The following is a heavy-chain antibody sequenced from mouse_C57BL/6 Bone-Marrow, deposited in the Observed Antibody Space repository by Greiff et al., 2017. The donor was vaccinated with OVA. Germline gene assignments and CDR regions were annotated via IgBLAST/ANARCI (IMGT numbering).Heavy chain of an antibody. CDR1: GFTFSDFY. J-gene: IGHJ1*03. Sequence: EVKLVESGGGLVQSGRSLILSCATSGFTFSDFYMEWVRQAPGKGLEWIAASRNKANDYTTEYSASVKGRFIVSRDTSQSILYLQMNALRAEDTAIYYCARDAYDYDEGWYFDVWGTGTTVTVSS. V-gene: IGHV7-1*01. D-gene: IGHD2-4*01. CDR2: SRNKANDYTT. CDR3: ARDAYDYDEGWYFDV.